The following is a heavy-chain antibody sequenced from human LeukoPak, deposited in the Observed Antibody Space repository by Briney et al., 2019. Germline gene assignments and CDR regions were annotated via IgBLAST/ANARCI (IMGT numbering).Heavy chain of an antibody. J-gene: IGHJ3*02. CDR2: IYYSGST. CDR3: ARDLCSLPAGCSCYHHDAFDI. Sequence: PSETLSLTCTVSGGSISSGDYYWSWIRQPPGKGLEWIGYIYYSGSTYYNPSLKSRVTISVDTPKNQFSLKLSSVTAADTAVYYCARDLCSLPAGCSCYHHDAFDIWGQGTMVTVSS. V-gene: IGHV4-30-4*01. D-gene: IGHD2-15*01. CDR1: GGSISSGDYY.